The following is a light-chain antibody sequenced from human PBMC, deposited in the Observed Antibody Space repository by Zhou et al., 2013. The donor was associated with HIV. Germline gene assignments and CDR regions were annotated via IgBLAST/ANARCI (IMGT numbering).Light chain of an antibody. CDR2: GTS. J-gene: IGKJ5*01. CDR1: QSVSTN. CDR3: QQYNNWPIA. Sequence: EILMMQAPATLSVSPGERATLSCRASQSVSTNLAWYRQKPGQAPRLLIYGTSTRATGVPARFIGSGSGTEFTLTISSMQSRSILLVYYCQQYNNWPIAFGQGTRLE. V-gene: IGKV3-15*01.